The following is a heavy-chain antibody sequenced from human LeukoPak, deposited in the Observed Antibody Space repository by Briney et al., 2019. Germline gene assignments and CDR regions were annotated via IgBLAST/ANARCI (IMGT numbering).Heavy chain of an antibody. Sequence: PGGSLRLSCAASGFTFSSYWMHWVRQAPGKGLVWVSRINSDGSSTSYADSVKGRFTISRDNAKNTLYLQMNSLRAEDTAVYYCARNPFLGRSGTPPDYWGQGTLVTVSS. J-gene: IGHJ4*02. CDR1: GFTFSSYW. D-gene: IGHD3-10*01. CDR2: INSDGSST. V-gene: IGHV3-74*01. CDR3: ARNPFLGRSGTPPDY.